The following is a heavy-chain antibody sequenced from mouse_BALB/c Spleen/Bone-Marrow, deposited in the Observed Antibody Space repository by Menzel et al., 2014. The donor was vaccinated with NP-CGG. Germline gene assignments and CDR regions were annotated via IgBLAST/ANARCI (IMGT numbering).Heavy chain of an antibody. Sequence: EVMLVESGGGLVQPGGSLKLSCAASGFDFSRFWMSWVRQAPGKGLEWIGEINPDSSTINYTPSLKGKFIISRVNAKNTLYLQKSKVRSEDTALYYCTRLHYYGYSAYWGQGTLVTVST. J-gene: IGHJ3*01. CDR1: GFDFSRFW. V-gene: IGHV4-1*02. CDR2: INPDSSTI. D-gene: IGHD1-2*01. CDR3: TRLHYYGYSAY.